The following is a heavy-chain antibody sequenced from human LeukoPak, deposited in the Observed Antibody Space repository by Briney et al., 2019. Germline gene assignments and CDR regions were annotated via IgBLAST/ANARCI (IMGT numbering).Heavy chain of an antibody. D-gene: IGHD6-19*01. CDR1: GFTFTSSA. J-gene: IGHJ4*02. Sequence: GASVKVSCKASGFTFTSSAVQWVRQARGQRLEWIGWIVVGSGNTNYAQKFQERVTITRDMSTSTAYMELSSPRSEDTAVYYCAALYSSGWRPFDYWGQGTLVTVSS. CDR2: IVVGSGNT. V-gene: IGHV1-58*01. CDR3: AALYSSGWRPFDY.